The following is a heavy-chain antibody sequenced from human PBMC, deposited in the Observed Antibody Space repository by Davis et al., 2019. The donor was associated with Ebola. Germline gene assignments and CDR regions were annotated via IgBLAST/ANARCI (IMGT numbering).Heavy chain of an antibody. CDR3: ASPLRFLEWLSLNV. V-gene: IGHV1-24*01. D-gene: IGHD3-3*01. CDR2: FDPEDGET. Sequence: ASVKVSCKVSGYTLTELSMHWVRQAPGKGLEWMGGFDPEDGETIYAQKFQGRVTMTEDTSTDTAYMELSSLRSEDTAVYYCASPLRFLEWLSLNVWGKGTTVTVSS. J-gene: IGHJ6*04. CDR1: GYTLTELS.